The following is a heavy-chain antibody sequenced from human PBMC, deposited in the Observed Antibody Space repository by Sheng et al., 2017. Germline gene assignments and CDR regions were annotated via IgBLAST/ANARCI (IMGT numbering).Heavy chain of an antibody. J-gene: IGHJ4*02. Sequence: EVQLVESGGGLVQPGGSLRLSCAASGFTFSNYAMSWVRQAPGKGLEWVSTISGSGGNTYYADSVKGRFTISRDNSKNTLFLQMNSLRAEDTAVYYCAKTGQWLAFFDYVGPGNAWSPSP. V-gene: IGHV3-23*04. D-gene: IGHD6-19*01. CDR3: AKTGQWLAFFDY. CDR2: ISGSGGNT. CDR1: GFTFSNYA.